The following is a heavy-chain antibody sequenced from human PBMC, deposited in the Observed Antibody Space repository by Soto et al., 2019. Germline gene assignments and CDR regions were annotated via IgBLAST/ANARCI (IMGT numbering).Heavy chain of an antibody. Sequence: EEQLVESGGGLVKPGGSLRLSCAGSGFILSNAWMNWFRQAPGKGLEWVGRIKSKPNGETTEYAAPVKGRFTISRDDSKATVFLQMSSLRTEDTAVYFCATGGYYFDYWGQGTLITVSS. CDR1: GFILSNAW. J-gene: IGHJ4*02. CDR2: IKSKPNGETT. V-gene: IGHV3-15*07. CDR3: ATGGYYFDY.